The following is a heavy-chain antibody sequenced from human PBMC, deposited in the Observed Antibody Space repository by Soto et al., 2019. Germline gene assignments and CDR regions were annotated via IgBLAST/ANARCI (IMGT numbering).Heavy chain of an antibody. CDR3: ARLRIKSWFDP. CDR1: GGSFSGYY. V-gene: IGHV4-34*01. Sequence: PSETLSLTCAVYGGSFSGYYWSWIRQPPGKGLEWIGEINHSGSTNYNPSLKSRVTISVDTSKNQFSLKLSSVTAADTAVYYCARLRIKSWFDPWGQGTLVTVSS. J-gene: IGHJ5*02. D-gene: IGHD3-10*01. CDR2: INHSGST.